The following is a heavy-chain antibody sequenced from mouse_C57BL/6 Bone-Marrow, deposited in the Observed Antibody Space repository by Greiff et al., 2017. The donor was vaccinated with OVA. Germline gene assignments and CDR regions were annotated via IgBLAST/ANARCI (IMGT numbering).Heavy chain of an antibody. J-gene: IGHJ1*03. CDR3: ARGADWYFDV. CDR2: IYPRSGNT. Sequence: VKLVESGAELVRPGASVKLSCKASGYTFTSYGISWVKQRTGQGLEWIGEIYPRSGNTYYNEKFKGKATLTADKSSSTAYMQLRSLTSEDSAVYYCARGADWYFDVWGTGTTVTVSS. CDR1: GYTFTSYG. V-gene: IGHV1-81*01.